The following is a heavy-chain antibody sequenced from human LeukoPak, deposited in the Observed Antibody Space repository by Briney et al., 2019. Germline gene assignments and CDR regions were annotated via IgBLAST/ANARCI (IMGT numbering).Heavy chain of an antibody. CDR2: IIPIFGTA. V-gene: IGHV1-69*05. CDR3: ARDNQGYSSGWYYFDY. Sequence: ASVKVSRKASGGTFSSYAISWVRRAPGQGLEWMGRIIPIFGTANYAQKFQGRVTITTDESTSTAYMELSSLRSEDTAVYYCARDNQGYSSGWYYFDYWGQGTLVTVSS. CDR1: GGTFSSYA. D-gene: IGHD6-19*01. J-gene: IGHJ4*02.